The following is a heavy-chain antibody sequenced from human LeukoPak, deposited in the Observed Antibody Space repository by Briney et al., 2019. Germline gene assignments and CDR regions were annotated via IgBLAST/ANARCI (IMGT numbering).Heavy chain of an antibody. CDR3: ARQTTARTSSWYFDL. V-gene: IGHV4-39*01. Sequence: SETLSLTCTVSGGSISSSSYYWGWIRQPPGKGLEWIGSIYYSGTTYYSPSLKSRVTMSVDTSKSQFSLNLRYVTAADTAVYYCARQTTARTSSWYFDLWGRGTLVTVSS. CDR1: GGSISSSSYY. D-gene: IGHD4-17*01. CDR2: IYYSGTT. J-gene: IGHJ2*01.